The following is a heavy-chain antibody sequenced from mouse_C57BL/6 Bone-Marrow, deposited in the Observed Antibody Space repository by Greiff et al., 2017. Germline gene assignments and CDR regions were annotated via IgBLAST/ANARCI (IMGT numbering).Heavy chain of an antibody. V-gene: IGHV1-39*01. CDR2: ISPNYGTT. CDR3: ARYNCDGSSWFAY. J-gene: IGHJ3*01. Sequence: EVHLVESGPELVKPGASVKISCKASGYSFTDYNMNWVHQSTGKSLEWIGVISPNYGTTSYNQKFKGQTTLTVDQSSSTAYMQLNSLTSEDSAVYYSARYNCDGSSWFAYWCQGTLVTVSA. D-gene: IGHD1-1*01. CDR1: GYSFTDYN.